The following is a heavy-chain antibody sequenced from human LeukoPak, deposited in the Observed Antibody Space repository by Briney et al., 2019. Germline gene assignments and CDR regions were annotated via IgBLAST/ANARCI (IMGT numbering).Heavy chain of an antibody. CDR3: ARVHSSGSIYYYGMDV. Sequence: GASVKVSCKASGYTFTSYGISWVRQAPGQGLEWMGWISAYNGNTNYAQKLQGRVTVTTDTSTSTAYMELRSLRSDDTAVYYCARVHSSGSIYYYGMDVWGQGTTVTVSS. J-gene: IGHJ6*02. CDR2: ISAYNGNT. CDR1: GYTFTSYG. D-gene: IGHD6-19*01. V-gene: IGHV1-18*01.